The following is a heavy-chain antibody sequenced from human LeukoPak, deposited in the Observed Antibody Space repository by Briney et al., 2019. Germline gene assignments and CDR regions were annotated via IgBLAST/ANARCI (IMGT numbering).Heavy chain of an antibody. CDR2: IYYTGST. Sequence: SETLSLTYSVSGASISGGTYYWGWIRQPPGKGLEWIGSIYYTGSTYDNPSLKSRVTISVDTSKNQFSLKLSSVTAADTAVYYCARRGGSGRAFDYWGQGTLVTVSS. CDR3: ARRGGSGRAFDY. D-gene: IGHD1-26*01. CDR1: GASISGGTYY. V-gene: IGHV4-39*01. J-gene: IGHJ4*02.